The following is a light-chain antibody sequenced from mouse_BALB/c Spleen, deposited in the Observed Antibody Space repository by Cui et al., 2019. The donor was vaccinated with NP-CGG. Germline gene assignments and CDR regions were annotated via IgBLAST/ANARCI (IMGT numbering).Light chain of an antibody. Sequence: QAVLTHDSALTTCPGEPVPLTCRSSTGAVTTSNYANGVQEKPDHLFTGLIGGTNNRAPGVPARFSGSLIGDKAALTITGAQTEDEAIYFCALWYSNHWVFGGGTKLT. J-gene: IGLJ1*01. V-gene: IGLV1*01. CDR2: GTN. CDR1: TGAVTTSNY. CDR3: ALWYSNHWV.